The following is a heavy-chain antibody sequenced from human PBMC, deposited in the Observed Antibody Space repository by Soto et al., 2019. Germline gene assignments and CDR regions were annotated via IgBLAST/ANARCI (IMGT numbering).Heavy chain of an antibody. CDR3: ARSRGYSSTPGDY. V-gene: IGHV1-69*02. CDR1: GGTFSSYT. J-gene: IGHJ4*02. D-gene: IGHD6-13*01. Sequence: QVQLVQSGAEVKKPGSSVKVSCKASGGTFSSYTISWVRQAPGQGLEWMGRIIPILGIANYAQKFQGRVTITADKSTSTAYMELSSLRAEDTAVYYYARSRGYSSTPGDYWGQGTLVTVSS. CDR2: IIPILGIA.